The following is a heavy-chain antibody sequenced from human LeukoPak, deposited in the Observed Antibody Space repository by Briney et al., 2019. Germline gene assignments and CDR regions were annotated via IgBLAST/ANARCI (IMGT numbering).Heavy chain of an antibody. V-gene: IGHV4-34*01. D-gene: IGHD6-13*01. J-gene: IGHJ3*02. CDR1: GGSFSGYY. CDR3: ARGQPPRDAFDI. Sequence: PSETLSLTCAVYGGSFSGYYWSWIRQPPGKGLEWIGEINHSGSTNYNLSLKSRVTISVDTSKNQFSLKLSSVTAADTAVYYCARGQPPRDAFDIWGQGTMVTVSS. CDR2: INHSGST.